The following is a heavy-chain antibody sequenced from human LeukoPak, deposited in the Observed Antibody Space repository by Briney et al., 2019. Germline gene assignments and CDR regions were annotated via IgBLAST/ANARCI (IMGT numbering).Heavy chain of an antibody. D-gene: IGHD2-15*01. CDR1: TFXFSNAW. CDR2: IKSKSDGGTT. Sequence: GGSLRLSCAASTFXFSNAWISWVRQAPGKGLEWVGRIKSKSDGGTTDYAAPVKGRFTISRDDSKNTLYLQMNSLKTEDTAVYYCTTAPRGYCSGGSCSYAFDIWGQGTMVTVSS. CDR3: TTAPRGYCSGGSCSYAFDI. V-gene: IGHV3-15*01. J-gene: IGHJ3*02.